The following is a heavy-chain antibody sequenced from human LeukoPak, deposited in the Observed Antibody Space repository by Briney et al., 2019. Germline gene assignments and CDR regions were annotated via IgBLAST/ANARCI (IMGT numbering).Heavy chain of an antibody. CDR1: GFTFSSYS. CDR2: ISDSGGTT. J-gene: IGHJ4*02. Sequence: PGGSLRLSCAASGFTFSSYSMNWVRQAPGKGLEWVSGISDSGGTTDYADSVKGRFAISRGNSNNTLYLQMNSLRAEDTAVYYCAKARSGSSSSCYNYWGQGTLVTVSS. D-gene: IGHD2-2*02. CDR3: AKARSGSSSSCYNY. V-gene: IGHV3-23*01.